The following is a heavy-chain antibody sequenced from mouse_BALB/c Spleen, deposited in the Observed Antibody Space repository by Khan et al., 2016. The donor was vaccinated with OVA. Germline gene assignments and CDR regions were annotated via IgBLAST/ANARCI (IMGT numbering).Heavy chain of an antibody. CDR2: ISDGGSYT. Sequence: EVELVESGGGLVKPGGSLKLSCAASGFTFSDYYMYWVRQTPEKRLEWVATISDGGSYTYYPDSVKGRFTISRDNAKNNLYMQLSSLKSEDTAMYYCATERHGTGCAIDYWGQGTSVTASS. CDR1: GFTFSDYY. CDR3: ATERHGTGCAIDY. J-gene: IGHJ4*01. V-gene: IGHV5-4*02. D-gene: IGHD3-1*01.